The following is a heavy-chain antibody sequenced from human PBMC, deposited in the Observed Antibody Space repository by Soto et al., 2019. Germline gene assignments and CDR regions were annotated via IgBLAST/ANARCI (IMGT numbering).Heavy chain of an antibody. CDR3: AMCLYDQSPLDY. J-gene: IGHJ4*01. CDR1: GGTFSSYA. CDR2: VIPIFGTA. Sequence: QVQLVQSGAEVKKPGSSVKVSCKASGGTFSSYAISWVRQAPGQGLEWMGGVIPIFGTANYAKKFQGRVTITADESTSTPYMELSSLRSEDTAVYYCAMCLYDQSPLDYWGQGTLVTDSS. V-gene: IGHV1-69*12. D-gene: IGHD2-8*01.